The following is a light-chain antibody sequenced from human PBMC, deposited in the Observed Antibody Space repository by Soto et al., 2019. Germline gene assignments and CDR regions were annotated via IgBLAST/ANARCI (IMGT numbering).Light chain of an antibody. J-gene: IGLJ3*02. V-gene: IGLV2-14*01. CDR2: DVS. CDR3: SSYTSSSTPWV. CDR1: SSDVGGYNY. Sequence: QSALTQPASVSGYPGQSITISCTGTSSDVGGYNYDSWYQQHPGKAPKLMIYDVSNRPSGVSNRFSGSKSGNTASLTISGLQAEDEADYYCSSYTSSSTPWVFGGGTKVTVL.